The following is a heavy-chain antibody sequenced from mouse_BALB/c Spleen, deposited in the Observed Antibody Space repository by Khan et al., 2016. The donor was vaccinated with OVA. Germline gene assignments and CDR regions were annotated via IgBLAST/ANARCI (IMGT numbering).Heavy chain of an antibody. CDR1: GYSFTAYY. CDR2: VNPSNGDT. J-gene: IGHJ3*01. V-gene: IGHV1-18*01. D-gene: IGHD2-4*01. Sequence: VRLQQSGPDLVKPGASVKISCKASGYSFTAYYMHWVKESHGKTLEWIGRVNPSNGDTTYNQKFRGKAILTVDKSSSTAYMELSSLTSEDSAVYCGVRDYEFFPYWGQGTMLTFS. CDR3: VRDYEFFPY.